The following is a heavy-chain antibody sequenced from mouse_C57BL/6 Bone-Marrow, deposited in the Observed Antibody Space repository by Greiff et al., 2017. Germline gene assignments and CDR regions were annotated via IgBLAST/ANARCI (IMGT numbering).Heavy chain of an antibody. Sequence: QVQLQQPGAELVKPGASVKMSCKASGYTFTSYWITWVKQRPGQGLEWIGDIYPGSGSTNYNEKFKSKATLTVDTSSSTAYMQLSSLTSEDSAVYYCARRLPLRYQIGNYFDYWGQGTTLTVSS. CDR1: GYTFTSYW. D-gene: IGHD1-1*01. V-gene: IGHV1-55*01. CDR3: ARRLPLRYQIGNYFDY. J-gene: IGHJ2*01. CDR2: IYPGSGST.